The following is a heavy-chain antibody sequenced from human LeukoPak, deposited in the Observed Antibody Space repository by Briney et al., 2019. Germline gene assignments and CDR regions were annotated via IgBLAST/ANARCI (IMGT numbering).Heavy chain of an antibody. CDR2: IYSGGST. V-gene: IGHV3-53*01. D-gene: IGHD3-10*01. CDR3: AGSYGSGSYYSDY. J-gene: IGHJ4*02. CDR1: GFTVSSNY. Sequence: GGSLRLSCAASGFTVSSNYMSWVRQAPGKGLEWVSVIYSGGSTYYADSVKGRFTISRDNSKNTLYLQMNSLRAEDTAVYYCAGSYGSGSYYSDYWGQGTLVTVSS.